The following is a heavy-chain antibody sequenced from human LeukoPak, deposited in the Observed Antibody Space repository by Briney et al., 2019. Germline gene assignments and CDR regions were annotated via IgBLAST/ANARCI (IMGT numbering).Heavy chain of an antibody. CDR2: IYSGGST. CDR1: GFTFSTYA. Sequence: GGSLRLSCAASGFTFSTYAMSWVRQAPGKGLEWVSVIYSGGSTYYADSVKGRFTISRDNSKNTLYLQMNSLRAEDTAVYYCARDRDTAAFDYWGQGTLVTVSS. D-gene: IGHD5-18*01. J-gene: IGHJ4*02. CDR3: ARDRDTAAFDY. V-gene: IGHV3-66*01.